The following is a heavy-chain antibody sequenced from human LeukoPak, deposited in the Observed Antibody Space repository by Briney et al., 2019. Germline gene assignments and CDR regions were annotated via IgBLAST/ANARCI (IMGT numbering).Heavy chain of an antibody. D-gene: IGHD6-13*01. CDR1: GFTFSSYA. CDR3: AKDRGSSWYSETFDP. Sequence: GGSLRLSCAASGFTFSSYAMSWVRQAPGKGLEWVSAISGSGGSTYYADSVKGRFTISRDNSKNTLYLQMNSLRAEDTAVYYCAKDRGSSWYSETFDPWGQGTLVTVSS. J-gene: IGHJ5*02. V-gene: IGHV3-23*01. CDR2: ISGSGGST.